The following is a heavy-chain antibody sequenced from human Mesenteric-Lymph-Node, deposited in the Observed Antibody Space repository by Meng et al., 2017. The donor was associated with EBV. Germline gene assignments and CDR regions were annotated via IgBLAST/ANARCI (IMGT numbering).Heavy chain of an antibody. J-gene: IGHJ4*02. D-gene: IGHD3-22*01. CDR2: INPNSGGT. V-gene: IGHV1-2*06. CDR3: ARAYYYDSSAYYYDY. CDR1: GYTFIGYY. Sequence: QVQMEQSGAEVKKPGASVKVSCKASGYTFIGYYIHWVRQTPGQGLEWMGRINPNSGGTNYAQKFQGRVTMTRDTSISTTYMELSKLRSDDTAVYFCARAYYYDSSAYYYDYWGQGTLVTVSS.